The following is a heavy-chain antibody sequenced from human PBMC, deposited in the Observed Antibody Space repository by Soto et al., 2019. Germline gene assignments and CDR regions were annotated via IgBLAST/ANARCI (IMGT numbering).Heavy chain of an antibody. Sequence: GGSLRLSCAASGFTFTSYVMTWVLQAPGKGLEWVSAISADGGSTYYAESVKGRFTISRDNAKNSLYLQMNSLRAEDTALYYCAKFGSSGYPPLDYWGQGTLVTVSS. D-gene: IGHD3-22*01. CDR3: AKFGSSGYPPLDY. CDR1: GFTFTSYV. V-gene: IGHV3-23*01. J-gene: IGHJ4*02. CDR2: ISADGGST.